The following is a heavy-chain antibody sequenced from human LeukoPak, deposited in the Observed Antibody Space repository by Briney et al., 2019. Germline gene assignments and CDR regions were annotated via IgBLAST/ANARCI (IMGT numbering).Heavy chain of an antibody. D-gene: IGHD3-9*01. Sequence: SETLSLTCTVSGGSISSSSYYWGWLRQPPGKGLEWIGSIYYSGSTYYNPSLKSRVTISVDTSKNQFSLKLSSVTAADTAAYYCARVGYDILTGYFEYYFDYWGQGTLVTVSS. CDR1: GGSISSSSYY. CDR3: ARVGYDILTGYFEYYFDY. V-gene: IGHV4-39*07. CDR2: IYYSGST. J-gene: IGHJ4*02.